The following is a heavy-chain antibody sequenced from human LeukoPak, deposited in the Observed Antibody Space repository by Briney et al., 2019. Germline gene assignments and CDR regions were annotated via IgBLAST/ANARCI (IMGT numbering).Heavy chain of an antibody. CDR3: ARVVGGVGLDY. CDR2: IYYTGTT. V-gene: IGHV4-59*01. CDR1: GGSISGYY. Sequence: SETLSLTCTVSGGSISGYYWTWIRQPPGEALQYIGCIYYTGTTNYNPSLNSRVTISVDTSKNQFALRLSSVTAADTAVYYCARVVGGVGLDYWGQGILVTVSS. J-gene: IGHJ4*02. D-gene: IGHD3-16*01.